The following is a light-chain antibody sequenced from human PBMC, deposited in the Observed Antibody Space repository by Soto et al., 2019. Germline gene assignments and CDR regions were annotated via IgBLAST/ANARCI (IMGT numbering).Light chain of an antibody. CDR2: DVT. J-gene: IGLJ2*01. V-gene: IGLV2-11*01. CDR3: SSFAGTYTV. CDR1: TSDVGGYNY. Sequence: QSALTHPRSVSGAPGQSVTISCTGTTSDVGGYNYVSWYQHHPAKAPQLMIYDVTKRPSGVPDRFSGSKSGNTASLTISGLQAEDEADYYCSSFAGTYTVFGEVTNLTVL.